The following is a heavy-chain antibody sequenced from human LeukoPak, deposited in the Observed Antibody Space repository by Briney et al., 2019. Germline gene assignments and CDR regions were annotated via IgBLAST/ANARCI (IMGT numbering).Heavy chain of an antibody. CDR1: GFTFSSYG. D-gene: IGHD6-6*01. V-gene: IGHV3-48*04. Sequence: GSLRLSCAASGFTFSSYGMHWVRQAPGKGLEWVSYISSSSSNIAYADSVKGRFTISRDNVRNSLYLQINSLRVEDTSVYYCARGGAARPDYWGQGTLVTVSS. CDR3: ARGGAARPDY. J-gene: IGHJ4*02. CDR2: ISSSSSNI.